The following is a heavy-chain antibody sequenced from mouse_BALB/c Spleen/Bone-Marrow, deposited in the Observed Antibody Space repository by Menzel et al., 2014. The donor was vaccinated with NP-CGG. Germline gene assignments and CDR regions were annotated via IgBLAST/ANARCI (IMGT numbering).Heavy chain of an antibody. CDR1: GFDFSSYW. D-gene: IGHD1-1*01. Sequence: EVMLVESGGGLVQPGGSLKLSCAASGFDFSSYWMSWVRQAPGKGLEWLGEINPDSSTISYTPSLKGKFIISRVNAKNTLYLQMSKVRSEGTALYYCARQGYYGRSDYWGQGTTLTVSS. V-gene: IGHV4-1*02. CDR3: ARQGYYGRSDY. J-gene: IGHJ2*01. CDR2: INPDSSTI.